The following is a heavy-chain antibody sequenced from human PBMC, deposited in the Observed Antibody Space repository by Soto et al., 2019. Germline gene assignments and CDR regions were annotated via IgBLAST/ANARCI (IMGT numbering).Heavy chain of an antibody. CDR3: AKGALTGGVRLRSQYFDY. D-gene: IGHD2-21*01. J-gene: IGHJ4*02. CDR1: GFTFSSYA. V-gene: IGHV3-23*01. Sequence: EVQLLESGGGLVQPGGSLRLSCAASGFTFSSYAMSWVRQAPGKGLEWVSAISGSGGSTYYADSVKGRFTISRDNSKNTLYLQMNSLRAEDTAVYYCAKGALTGGVRLRSQYFDYWGQGTLVTVSS. CDR2: ISGSGGST.